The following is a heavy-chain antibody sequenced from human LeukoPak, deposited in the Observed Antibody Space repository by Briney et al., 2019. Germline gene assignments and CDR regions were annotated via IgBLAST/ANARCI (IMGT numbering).Heavy chain of an antibody. CDR3: VRDRGTYRPIDY. D-gene: IGHD1-26*01. Sequence: GGSLRLSCAASGFTFSSYWMSWVRQAPGKGLEWVANIKQDGSEKYYVDSVKGRFTISRDNAKNSLFLQMSSLRAEDTAIYYCVRDRGTYRPIDYWGQGTLVTVSS. CDR1: GFTFSSYW. J-gene: IGHJ4*02. CDR2: IKQDGSEK. V-gene: IGHV3-7*03.